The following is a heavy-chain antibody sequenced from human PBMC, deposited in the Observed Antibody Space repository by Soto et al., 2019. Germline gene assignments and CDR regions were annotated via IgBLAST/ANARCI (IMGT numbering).Heavy chain of an antibody. J-gene: IGHJ5*02. CDR1: GGSISSYY. V-gene: IGHV4-59*08. CDR3: ARLRNDYDYIWGSYLYTRSVWFDP. Sequence: PSETLSLTCTVSGGSISSYYWSWIRQPTGKGLEWIGYIYYSGSTNYNPSLKSRVTISVDTSKNQFSLKLISVTAADTAVYYCARLRNDYDYIWGSYLYTRSVWFDPWGQGTLVTVSS. D-gene: IGHD3-16*02. CDR2: IYYSGST.